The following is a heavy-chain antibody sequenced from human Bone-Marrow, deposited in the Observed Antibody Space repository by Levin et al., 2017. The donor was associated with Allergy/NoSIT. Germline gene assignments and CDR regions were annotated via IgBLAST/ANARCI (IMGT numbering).Heavy chain of an antibody. CDR2: IKSKTDGGTT. CDR3: TTNWNPKVGYFQH. Sequence: AGGSLRLSCAASGFTFSNAWMSWVRQAPGKGLEWVGRIKSKTDGGTTDYAAPVKGRFTISRDDSKNTLYLQMNSLKTEDTAVYYCTTNWNPKVGYFQHWGQGTLVTVSS. D-gene: IGHD1-1*01. V-gene: IGHV3-15*01. CDR1: GFTFSNAW. J-gene: IGHJ1*01.